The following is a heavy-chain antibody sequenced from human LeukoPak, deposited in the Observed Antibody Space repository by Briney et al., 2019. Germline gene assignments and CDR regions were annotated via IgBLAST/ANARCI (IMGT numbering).Heavy chain of an antibody. CDR3: AKRGVVIRVFLVGFHKEAYYFDS. CDR1: RITLSHYG. Sequence: GGSLRLTCAVSRITLSHYGWNWVRQAPGKELAWVAGINGRGCGSNYADPVQGRFTISRDNPKNTLYLQMNSLRPEDTAVYFCAKRGVVIRVFLVGFHKEAYYFDSWGQGALVTVSS. CDR2: INGRGCGS. V-gene: IGHV3-23*01. J-gene: IGHJ4*02. D-gene: IGHD3-10*01.